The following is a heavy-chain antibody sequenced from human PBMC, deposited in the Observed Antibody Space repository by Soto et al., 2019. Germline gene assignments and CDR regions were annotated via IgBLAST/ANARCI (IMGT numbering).Heavy chain of an antibody. CDR2: INSDGSST. J-gene: IGHJ4*02. CDR3: ASSLLTPFDY. Sequence: GGPLRVSCAASGFTFNSYWIHWVRQAPGKGLVWVSRINSDGSSTSYADSVKGRFTISRDNAKNTLYLQMNSLRAEDTAVYYCASSLLTPFDYWGQGTLVTVSS. D-gene: IGHD7-27*01. V-gene: IGHV3-74*01. CDR1: GFTFNSYW.